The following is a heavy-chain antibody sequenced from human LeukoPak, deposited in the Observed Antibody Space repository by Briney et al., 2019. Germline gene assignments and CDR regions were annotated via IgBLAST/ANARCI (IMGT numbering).Heavy chain of an antibody. Sequence: SETLSLTCAVYGGSFSGYYWSWIRQPPGKGLEWIGEINHSGSTNYNPSLKSRVTISVDTSKNQFSLKLSSVTAADTAVYYCASRGYGRRWGYGSGSYYYDYWGQGTLVTVSS. CDR1: GGSFSGYY. D-gene: IGHD3-10*01. CDR3: ASRGYGRRWGYGSGSYYYDY. J-gene: IGHJ4*02. V-gene: IGHV4-34*01. CDR2: INHSGST.